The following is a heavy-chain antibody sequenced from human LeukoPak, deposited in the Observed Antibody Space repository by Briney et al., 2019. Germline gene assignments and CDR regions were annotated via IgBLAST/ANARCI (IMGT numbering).Heavy chain of an antibody. Sequence: PGGSLRLSCAASGFTFDDYGMSWVRQAPGKGLEWVSGINWNGGSTGYADSVKGRFTISRDNAKNSLYLQMNSLRAEDTALYYCARDKISSEFYAFDIWGQGTMVTVSS. CDR3: ARDKISSEFYAFDI. J-gene: IGHJ3*02. CDR1: GFTFDDYG. CDR2: INWNGGST. D-gene: IGHD3-3*02. V-gene: IGHV3-20*04.